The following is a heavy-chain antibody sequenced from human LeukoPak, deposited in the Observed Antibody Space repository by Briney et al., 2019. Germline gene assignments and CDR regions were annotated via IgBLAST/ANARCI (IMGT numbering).Heavy chain of an antibody. D-gene: IGHD4-11*01. CDR3: ARRTDYHFDY. V-gene: IGHV3-23*01. CDR1: GFTFPNYA. J-gene: IGHJ4*02. Sequence: PGGSLRLSCAASGFTFPNYAMNWVRQAPGKGLEWVSAISATGHSTPYADSVKGRFTLSRDNSKNTLFLQMDSLRAEDTALYYCARRTDYHFDYWGQGTLVTVSS. CDR2: ISATGHST.